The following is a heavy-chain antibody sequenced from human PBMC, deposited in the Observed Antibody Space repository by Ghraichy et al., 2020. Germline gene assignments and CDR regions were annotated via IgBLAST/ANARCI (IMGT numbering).Heavy chain of an antibody. CDR2: IHGRVTT. V-gene: IGHV3-66*01. D-gene: IGHD6-13*01. J-gene: IGHJ4*02. CDR1: GFSVISNY. CDR3: ARGGTAGALDL. Sequence: GGSLRLSCAASGFSVISNYMSWVRQAPGKGLEWVSLIHGRVTTSYIDSVKGRFTITRDNSVNAVYLQLQSLRAEDTAVYYCARGGTAGALDLWGQGTLVTVAS.